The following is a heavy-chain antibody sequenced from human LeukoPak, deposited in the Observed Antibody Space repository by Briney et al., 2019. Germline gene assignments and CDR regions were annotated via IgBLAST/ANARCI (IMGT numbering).Heavy chain of an antibody. D-gene: IGHD6-13*01. CDR2: INAGNGNT. CDR3: AREHSSSWDQFDY. Sequence: ASVKVSCKASGYTFTSYAMHWVRQAPGQRLEWMGWINAGNGNTKYSQKFQGRVTITRDTSASTAYMELSSLRSEDTAVYHCAREHSSSWDQFDYWGQGTLVTVSS. CDR1: GYTFTSYA. V-gene: IGHV1-3*01. J-gene: IGHJ4*02.